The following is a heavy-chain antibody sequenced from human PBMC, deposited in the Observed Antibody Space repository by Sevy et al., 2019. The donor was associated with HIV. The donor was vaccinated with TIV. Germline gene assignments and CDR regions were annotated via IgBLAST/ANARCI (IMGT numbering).Heavy chain of an antibody. Sequence: GGSLRLSCAASGFTFSSYSMNWVRQAPGKGLEWVSYISSSSSTIYYADSVKGRFTISRYNAKNSLYLEMNSLRDEDTAVYYCARVSLGLGYYYYYMDVWGKGTTVTVSS. V-gene: IGHV3-48*02. J-gene: IGHJ6*03. CDR1: GFTFSSYS. CDR3: ARVSLGLGYYYYYMDV. CDR2: ISSSSSTI. D-gene: IGHD3-16*01.